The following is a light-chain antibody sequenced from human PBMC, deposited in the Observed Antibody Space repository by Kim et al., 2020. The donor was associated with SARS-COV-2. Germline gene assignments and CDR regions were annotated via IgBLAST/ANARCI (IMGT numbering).Light chain of an antibody. J-gene: IGLJ1*01. CDR1: SSDVGGYNY. CDR2: DVS. CDR3: SSYTSSSTLDV. Sequence: LTQPASVSGSPGQSITISCTGTSSDVGGYNYVSWYQQHPGKAPKLMIYDVSNRPSGVSNRFSGSKSGNTASLTISGLQAEDEADYYCSSYTSSSTLDVFGTGTKVTVL. V-gene: IGLV2-14*03.